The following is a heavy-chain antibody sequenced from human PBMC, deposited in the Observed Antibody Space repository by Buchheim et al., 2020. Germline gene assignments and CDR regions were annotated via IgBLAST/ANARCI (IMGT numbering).Heavy chain of an antibody. J-gene: IGHJ5*01. Sequence: QVQLQESGPGLVKPSQTLSLTCTVSGDSISSSSHYWSWIRQPAGKGLEWIGRIYKSGTTTYNPSLRGRVTISVDTSQHKFFLQLSSVTAADTAVYYCAREGVVVGRDWFDSWGQGTL. CDR2: IYKSGTT. D-gene: IGHD2-21*01. V-gene: IGHV4-61*02. CDR3: AREGVVVGRDWFDS. CDR1: GDSISSSSHY.